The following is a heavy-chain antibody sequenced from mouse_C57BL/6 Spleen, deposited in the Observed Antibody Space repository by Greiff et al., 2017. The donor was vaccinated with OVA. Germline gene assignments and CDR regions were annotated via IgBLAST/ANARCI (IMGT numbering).Heavy chain of an antibody. CDR2: ISSGSSTI. CDR1: GFTFSDYG. J-gene: IGHJ4*01. D-gene: IGHD2-3*01. Sequence: VKLVESGGGLVKPGGSLKLSCAASGFTFSDYGMHWVRQAPEKGLEWVAYISSGSSTIYYADTVKGRFTISRDNAKNTLCLQMTSLRSEDTAMYYCARDDGFYAMDYWGQGTSVTVSS. V-gene: IGHV5-17*01. CDR3: ARDDGFYAMDY.